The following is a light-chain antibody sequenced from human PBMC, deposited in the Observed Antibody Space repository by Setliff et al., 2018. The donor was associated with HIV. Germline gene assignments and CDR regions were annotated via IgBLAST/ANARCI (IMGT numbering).Light chain of an antibody. CDR2: EVN. J-gene: IGLJ1*01. V-gene: IGLV2-14*02. CDR1: RSDIGTYDL. CDR3: NSYTNTNTLGV. Sequence: QSVLAQPASVSGSPGQSSTISCTGTRSDIGTYDLVSWYRQYPGKAPKLIIYEVNRRPAGVSDRLSGSKSGNTASLTISGLRAEDEADYYCNSYTNTNTLGVFGTGTKVTVL.